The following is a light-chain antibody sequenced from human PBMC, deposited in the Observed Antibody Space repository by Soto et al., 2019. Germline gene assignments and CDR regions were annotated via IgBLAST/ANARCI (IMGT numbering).Light chain of an antibody. CDR1: QSVSPSS. CDR3: QQFAGS. V-gene: IGKV3-20*01. J-gene: IGKJ4*02. CDR2: GAS. Sequence: EILLTQSPGTLSLSPGERATLSCTASQSVSPSSLAWYQQRPGQSPRLLIYGASSRATGIPDRFSGRGSGTDFTLIISRLEPEDFAVYYCQQFAGSFGGGTKVEIK.